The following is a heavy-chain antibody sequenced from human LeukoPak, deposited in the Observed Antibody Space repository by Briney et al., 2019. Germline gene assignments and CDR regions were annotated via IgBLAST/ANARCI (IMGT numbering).Heavy chain of an antibody. CDR1: GFTFSSYG. J-gene: IGHJ2*01. CDR2: IRYDGSNK. V-gene: IGHV3-30*02. Sequence: PGGPLRLSCAASGFTFSSYGMHWVRQAPGKGLEWVAFIRYDGSNKYYADSVKGRFTISRDNSKNTLYLQMNSLRAEDTAVYYCAKDRGSSGWYPLWYFDLWGRGTLVTVSS. CDR3: AKDRGSSGWYPLWYFDL. D-gene: IGHD6-19*01.